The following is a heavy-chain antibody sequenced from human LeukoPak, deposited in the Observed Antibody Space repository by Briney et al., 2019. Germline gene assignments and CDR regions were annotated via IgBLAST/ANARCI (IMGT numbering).Heavy chain of an antibody. CDR3: ARGDAFSGSYSSWASGDAFDI. D-gene: IGHD1-26*01. V-gene: IGHV4-38-2*02. J-gene: IGHJ3*02. Sequence: SETLSLTCSVSGSSIKSGYYWAWIRQAPGKGLEWIGSIFNTGNTFYNPSLKSRVTISVDTSKNQFFLTLTSVTAAVTAVYYCARGDAFSGSYSSWASGDAFDIWGQGTMVTVSS. CDR1: GSSIKSGYY. CDR2: IFNTGNT.